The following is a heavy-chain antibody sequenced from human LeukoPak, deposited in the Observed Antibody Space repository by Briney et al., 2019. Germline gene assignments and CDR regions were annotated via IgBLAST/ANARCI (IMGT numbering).Heavy chain of an antibody. Sequence: SETLSLTCTVSGGSIGTSAYWWGWIRQPPGKGLEWIGIIQYSGSTYYNPSLKSRVTISVDTSKNQFSLKLSSVTAADTAVYYCARAGWRSSGVTVDYWGQGTLVTVSS. CDR3: ARAGWRSSGVTVDY. V-gene: IGHV4-39*07. J-gene: IGHJ4*02. D-gene: IGHD3-22*01. CDR1: GGSIGTSAYW. CDR2: IQYSGST.